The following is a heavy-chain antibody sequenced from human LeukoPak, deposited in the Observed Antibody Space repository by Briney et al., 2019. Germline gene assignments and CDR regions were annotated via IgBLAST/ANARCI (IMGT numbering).Heavy chain of an antibody. J-gene: IGHJ6*02. D-gene: IGHD3-22*01. Sequence: PSETLSLTCTVSGGSISSYYWSWIRQPPGKGLEWIGYIYYSGSTNYNPSLKSRVTISVDTSKNQFSLKLSSVTAADTAVYYCARFYYDSSGYYSNYYYYGMDVCGQGTTVTVSS. CDR2: IYYSGST. CDR3: ARFYYDSSGYYSNYYYYGMDV. V-gene: IGHV4-59*08. CDR1: GGSISSYY.